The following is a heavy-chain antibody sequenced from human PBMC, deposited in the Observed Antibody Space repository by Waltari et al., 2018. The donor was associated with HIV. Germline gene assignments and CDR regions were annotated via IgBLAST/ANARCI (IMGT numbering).Heavy chain of an antibody. Sequence: EVQLVESGGGLVQSGGSLRLSCAASGFNFGSHWMTWVRQAPGKGLGWVANIKQGGSERLYVDSVKGRFAISRDDAQKSLHLQMNNLRAGDTAMYYCVRGPSFGDWTDYFDHWGRGTLVTVSS. D-gene: IGHD2-21*02. CDR3: VRGPSFGDWTDYFDH. V-gene: IGHV3-7*01. J-gene: IGHJ4*02. CDR2: IKQGGSER. CDR1: GFNFGSHW.